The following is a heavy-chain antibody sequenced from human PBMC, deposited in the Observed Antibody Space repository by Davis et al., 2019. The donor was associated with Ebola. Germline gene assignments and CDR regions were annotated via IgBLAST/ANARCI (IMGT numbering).Heavy chain of an antibody. J-gene: IGHJ6*04. V-gene: IGHV1-2*06. D-gene: IGHD3-16*01. CDR3: ARDLQFGELGMDV. CDR1: GYTFTGNY. Sequence: ASVQVSCKASGYTFTGNYIQWVRQAPGQGLEWMGRTNPNSGGTNYAQKFQGRVTITADESTSTAYMELSSLRSEDTAVYYCARDLQFGELGMDVWGKGTTVTVAS. CDR2: TNPNSGGT.